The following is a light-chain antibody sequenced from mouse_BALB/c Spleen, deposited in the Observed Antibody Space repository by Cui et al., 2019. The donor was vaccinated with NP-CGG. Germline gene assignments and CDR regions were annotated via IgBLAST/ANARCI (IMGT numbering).Light chain of an antibody. J-gene: IGLJ1*01. CDR1: TGAVTTNNY. CDR2: GTN. CDR3: ALWYSNHWV. Sequence: QAVVTQESAPTTSPGETVTLTCRSTTGAVTTNNYANWVQEKPDHLFTGLTGGTNNRAPGVPARFSGSLIGDKAALTITGAQTEDEAIYFCALWYSNHWVFGGGTKLTVL. V-gene: IGLV1*01.